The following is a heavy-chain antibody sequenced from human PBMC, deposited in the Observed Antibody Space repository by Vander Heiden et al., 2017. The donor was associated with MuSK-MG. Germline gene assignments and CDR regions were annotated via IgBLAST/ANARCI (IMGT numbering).Heavy chain of an antibody. CDR2: IYYSGTT. CDR1: GGFISGGDYY. Sequence: QVQLQGSGPGLVKPSQTLSLTCTVSGGFISGGDYYWSWIRQSPGKGLEWIAYIYYSGTTNDNPSLKSRSTISVDRAKNQFSLKMRSVTAADTAVYYCARGGGWESFDVWGQGTKVTVSS. CDR3: ARGGGWESFDV. D-gene: IGHD1-26*01. J-gene: IGHJ3*01. V-gene: IGHV4-30-4*08.